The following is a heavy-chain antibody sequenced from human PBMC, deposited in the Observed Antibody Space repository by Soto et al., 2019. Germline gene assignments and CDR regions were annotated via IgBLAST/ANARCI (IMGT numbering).Heavy chain of an antibody. V-gene: IGHV3-72*01. D-gene: IGHD1-7*01. CDR2: ARDKGNSYST. CDR3: ARSIPGTTSFGY. J-gene: IGHJ4*02. CDR1: GFTFSDYY. Sequence: EVHLVESGGGLVQPGGSLRLSCAGSGFTFSDYYIDWVRQAPGKGLEWVGRARDKGNSYSTDYAASVKGRFTVSRDASKNSLYLQMNSLKAEETALYYCARSIPGTTSFGYRGQGTLVTVSS.